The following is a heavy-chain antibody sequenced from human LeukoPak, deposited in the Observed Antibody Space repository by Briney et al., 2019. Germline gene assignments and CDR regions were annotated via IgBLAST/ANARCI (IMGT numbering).Heavy chain of an antibody. Sequence: ASVKVSCKASGYTFTSYAMNWVRQAPGQGLEWMGWINTNTGNPTYAQGFTGRFVFSLDTSVSTAYLQISSLEAEDTAVYYCARDKPSYYYDSSAPAPIDYWGQGTLVTVSS. CDR2: INTNTGNP. J-gene: IGHJ4*02. V-gene: IGHV7-4-1*02. D-gene: IGHD3-22*01. CDR1: GYTFTSYA. CDR3: ARDKPSYYYDSSAPAPIDY.